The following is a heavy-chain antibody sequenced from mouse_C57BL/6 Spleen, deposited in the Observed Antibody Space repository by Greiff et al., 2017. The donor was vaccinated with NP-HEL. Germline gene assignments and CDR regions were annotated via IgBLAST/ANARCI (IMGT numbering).Heavy chain of an antibody. V-gene: IGHV1-15*01. CDR3: TKRWLLRGAMDY. D-gene: IGHD2-3*01. CDR2: IDPETGGT. J-gene: IGHJ4*01. CDR1: GYTFTDYE. Sequence: QVQLKESGAELVRPGASVTLSCKASGYTFTDYEMHWVKQTPVHGLEWIGAIDPETGGTAYNQKFKGKAILTADKSSSTAYMELRSLTSEDSAVYYCTKRWLLRGAMDYWGQGTSVTVSS.